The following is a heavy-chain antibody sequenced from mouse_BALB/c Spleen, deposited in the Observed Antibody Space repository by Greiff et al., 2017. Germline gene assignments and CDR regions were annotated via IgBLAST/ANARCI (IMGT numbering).Heavy chain of an antibody. V-gene: IGHV5-17*02. D-gene: IGHD2-14*01. Sequence: EVQVVESGGGLVKPGGSLKLSCAASGFTFSSFGMHWVRQAPEKGLEWVAYISSGSSTFYYADTVKGRFTISRDNPKNTLFLQMTSLRSEDTAMYYCARSEVRHYAMDYWGQGTSVTVSS. CDR3: ARSEVRHYAMDY. CDR2: ISSGSSTF. CDR1: GFTFSSFG. J-gene: IGHJ4*01.